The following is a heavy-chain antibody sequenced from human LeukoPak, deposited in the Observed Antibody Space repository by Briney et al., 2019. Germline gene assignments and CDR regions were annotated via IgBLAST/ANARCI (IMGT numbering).Heavy chain of an antibody. CDR1: GGSISSGDYY. V-gene: IGHV4-30-4*01. Sequence: PSETLSLTCTVSGGSISSGDYYWSWIRQPPGKGLEWIGYIYYSGSTYYNPSLKSRVTISVDTSKNQFSLKLSSVTAADTAVYYCARSYRTYYYDSSGYFFDYWGQGTLVTVSS. D-gene: IGHD3-22*01. J-gene: IGHJ4*02. CDR3: ARSYRTYYYDSSGYFFDY. CDR2: IYYSGST.